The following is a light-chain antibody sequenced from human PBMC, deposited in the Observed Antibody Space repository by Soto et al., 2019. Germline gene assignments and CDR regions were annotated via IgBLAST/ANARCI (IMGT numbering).Light chain of an antibody. CDR3: CSYAGSYTVV. J-gene: IGLJ2*01. CDR2: DVS. Sequence: QSALTQPRSVSGSPGQSVTISCTGTSSDVGGYNYVSWYQQHPGKAPKLMIYDVSKRPPGVPDRFSGSKSGNTASLTISGLQAEDEADYYCCSYAGSYTVVFGGGTKVTVL. V-gene: IGLV2-11*01. CDR1: SSDVGGYNY.